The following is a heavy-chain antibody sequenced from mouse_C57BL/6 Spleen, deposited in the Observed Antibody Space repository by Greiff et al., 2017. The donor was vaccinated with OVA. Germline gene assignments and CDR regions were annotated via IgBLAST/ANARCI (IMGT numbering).Heavy chain of an antibody. CDR2: ISDGGSYT. CDR1: GFTFSSYA. J-gene: IGHJ2*01. V-gene: IGHV5-4*03. D-gene: IGHD1-1*01. CDR3: ARVGTTVVARNYFDY. Sequence: EVMLVESGGGLVKPGGSLKLSCAASGFTFSSYAMSWVRQTPEKRLEWVATISDGGSYTYYPDNVKGRFTISRDNAKNNLYLQMSHLKSEDTAMYYCARVGTTVVARNYFDYRGQGTTLTVSS.